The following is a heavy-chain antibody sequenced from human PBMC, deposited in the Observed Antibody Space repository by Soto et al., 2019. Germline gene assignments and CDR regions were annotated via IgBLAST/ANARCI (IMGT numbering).Heavy chain of an antibody. D-gene: IGHD3-10*01. CDR1: GGTFSSYA. Sequence: GASVKVSCKASGGTFSSYAISWVRQAPGQGLEWLGGIIPIFGTANYAQKFQGRVTITADKSTSTAYMELSSLRSEDTAVYYCARVITPGGMDVWGQGTTVTVSS. CDR3: ARVITPGGMDV. J-gene: IGHJ6*02. CDR2: IIPIFGTA. V-gene: IGHV1-69*06.